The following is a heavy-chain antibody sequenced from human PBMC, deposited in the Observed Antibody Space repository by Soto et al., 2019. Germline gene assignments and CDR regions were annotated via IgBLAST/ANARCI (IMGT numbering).Heavy chain of an antibody. J-gene: IGHJ5*02. CDR3: AGHDVDTAKRPPYNWFDP. CDR2: IIPIFGTA. D-gene: IGHD5-18*01. Sequence: QVQLVQSGAEVKKPGSSVKVSCKASGGTFSSYAISWVRQASGQGHEWMAGIIPIFGTANYAQKFQGSVTITADDAPSAAYMELSSLRSEAPAVYYCAGHDVDTAKRPPYNWFDPWGQGTLVTVSS. V-gene: IGHV1-69*01. CDR1: GGTFSSYA.